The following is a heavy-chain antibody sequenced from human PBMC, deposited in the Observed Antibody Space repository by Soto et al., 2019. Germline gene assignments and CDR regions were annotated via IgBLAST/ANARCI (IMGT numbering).Heavy chain of an antibody. V-gene: IGHV3-23*01. CDR2: ISGSGATR. CDR1: GFTFSSYA. Sequence: EEQLLESGGGLVQPGGSLRLSCAASGFTFSSYAMSWVRQAPGKGLEWVSAISGSGATRYHADSVKGRFTISRENSKNTLYLQMNSLRAEDTAVYYCAKPPYSSSTFYYYGMDVWGRGTTVTVSS. D-gene: IGHD6-6*01. J-gene: IGHJ6*02. CDR3: AKPPYSSSTFYYYGMDV.